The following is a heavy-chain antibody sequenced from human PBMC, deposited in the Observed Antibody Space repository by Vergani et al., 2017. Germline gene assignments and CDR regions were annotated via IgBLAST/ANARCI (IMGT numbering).Heavy chain of an antibody. CDR1: VVSMQSGSFY. V-gene: IGHV4-61*02. CDR2: VYPSGTT. Sequence: QVQRHESGPGLLKPSGTLSLICSVPVVSMQSGSFYWPWIRQTAKRRLEWMCRVYPSGTTNYHPSLNGRVTIFVDKSKNILSLRWNSVTAADTAVYYCTRGETRTDWFDPWGQGTLVTVSS. D-gene: IGHD3/OR15-3a*01. J-gene: IGHJ5*02. CDR3: TRGETRTDWFDP.